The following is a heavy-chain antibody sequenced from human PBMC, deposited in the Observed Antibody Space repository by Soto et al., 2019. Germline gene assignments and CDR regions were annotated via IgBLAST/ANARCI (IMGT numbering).Heavy chain of an antibody. V-gene: IGHV1-69*13. Sequence: ASVKFSCKASGGTFSSYAINWVRQAPGQGLEWMGGIIPIFRTANYAQKFQDRVTITADASTSTAYMELRSLRSEDTAVYYCARPPTETTSLKVWGMDVWGPGTTVTVSS. CDR1: GGTFSSYA. J-gene: IGHJ6*02. CDR3: ARPPTETTSLKVWGMDV. CDR2: IIPIFRTA. D-gene: IGHD1-7*01.